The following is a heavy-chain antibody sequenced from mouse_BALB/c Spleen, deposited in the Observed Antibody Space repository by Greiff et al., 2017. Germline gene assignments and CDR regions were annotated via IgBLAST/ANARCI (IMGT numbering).Heavy chain of an antibody. CDR1: GYSFTGYY. CDR3: ARRDYYGIAMDY. V-gene: IGHV1-31*01. Sequence: EVQLQQSGPELVKPGASVKISCKASGYSFTGYYMHWVKQSHVKSLEWIGRINPYNGATSYNQNFKDKASLTVDKSSSTAYMELHSLTSEDSAVYYCARRDYYGIAMDYWGQGTSFTVSS. J-gene: IGHJ4*01. D-gene: IGHD1-1*01. CDR2: INPYNGAT.